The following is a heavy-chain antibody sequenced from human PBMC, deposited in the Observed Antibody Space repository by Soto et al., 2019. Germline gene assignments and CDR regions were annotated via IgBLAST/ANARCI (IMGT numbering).Heavy chain of an antibody. CDR1: GFSLSNARMG. V-gene: IGHV2-26*01. J-gene: IGHJ4*02. CDR3: ARFNDILTAFDY. CDR2: IFSNDEK. Sequence: QVTLKESGPVLVKPTETLTLTCTVSGFSLSNARMGVSWIRQPPGKALEWLAHIFSNDEKSYSTSLKSRLTISKDTSKSQVVLTMTNMDPVDTATYYCARFNDILTAFDYWGQGTLVTVSS. D-gene: IGHD3-9*01.